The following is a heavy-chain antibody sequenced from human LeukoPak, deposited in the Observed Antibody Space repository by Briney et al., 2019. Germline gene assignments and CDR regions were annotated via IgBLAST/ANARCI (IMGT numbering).Heavy chain of an antibody. CDR3: ARALWSTGGPIDY. Sequence: ASVKVSCKASGYTFTSYDINWVRQATGQGVEWMGWMNPNSGNTGYAQKFQGRVTMTRNTSISTAYMELSSLRSEDTAVYYCARALWSTGGPIDYWGQGTLVTVSS. CDR1: GYTFTSYD. CDR2: MNPNSGNT. D-gene: IGHD3-10*01. J-gene: IGHJ4*02. V-gene: IGHV1-8*01.